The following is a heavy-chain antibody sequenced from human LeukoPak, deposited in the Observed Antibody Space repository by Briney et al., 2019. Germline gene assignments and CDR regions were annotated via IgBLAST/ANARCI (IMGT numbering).Heavy chain of an antibody. CDR3: ARGGSSSSYYNNYGMDV. CDR1: GYSLTSFD. V-gene: IGHV1-8*01. Sequence: ASVKVSCKASGYSLTSFDINWVRQGSGQGLEWMGWMNPKRGNTGYAPTFQGRVTITRDTSIDTAFMELSSLRPDDTAVYYCARGGSSSSYYNNYGMDVWGQGTTITVSS. CDR2: MNPKRGNT. D-gene: IGHD6-13*01. J-gene: IGHJ6*02.